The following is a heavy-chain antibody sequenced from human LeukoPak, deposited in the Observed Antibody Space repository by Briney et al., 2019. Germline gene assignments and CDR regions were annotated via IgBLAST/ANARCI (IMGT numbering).Heavy chain of an antibody. J-gene: IGHJ4*02. CDR1: GFTFGDYA. CDR3: TREHYGSGSYYPPLDY. V-gene: IGHV3-49*04. CDR2: IRSKAYGGTT. D-gene: IGHD3-10*01. Sequence: GGSLRLSCTASGFTFGDYAMSWVRQAPGKGLEWVGFIRSKAYGGTTEYAASVKGRFTISRDDSKSIAYPQMNSLKTEDTAVYYCTREHYGSGSYYPPLDYWGQGTLVTVSS.